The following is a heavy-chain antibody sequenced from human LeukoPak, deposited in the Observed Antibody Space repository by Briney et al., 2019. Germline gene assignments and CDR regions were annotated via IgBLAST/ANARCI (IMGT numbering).Heavy chain of an antibody. CDR3: AEDSGSGYYLLFCY. V-gene: IGHV3-23*01. J-gene: IGHJ4*02. CDR2: ISGSGGST. CDR1: GFTFSSYA. D-gene: IGHD3-22*01. Sequence: TGGSLRLSCAASGFTFSSYAMSWVRQAPGKWLEWVSAISGSGGSTYYADSVKGRFTISRDNSKNTLYLQMNSLRAEDTAVYYCAEDSGSGYYLLFCYWGQGTLVTVSS.